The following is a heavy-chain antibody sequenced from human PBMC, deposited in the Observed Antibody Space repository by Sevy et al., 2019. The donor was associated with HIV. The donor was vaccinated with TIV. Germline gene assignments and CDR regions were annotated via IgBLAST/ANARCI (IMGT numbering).Heavy chain of an antibody. CDR1: GGTFSSYA. CDR3: ARSITGTTRGLNWFDP. V-gene: IGHV1-69*13. Sequence: ASVKVSCKASGGTFSSYAISWVRQAPGQGVEWMGGIIPIFGTANYAQKFQGRVTITADESTSTAYMELSSLRSEDTAVYYCARSITGTTRGLNWFDPLGQRTMVTVSS. D-gene: IGHD1-7*01. CDR2: IIPIFGTA. J-gene: IGHJ5*02.